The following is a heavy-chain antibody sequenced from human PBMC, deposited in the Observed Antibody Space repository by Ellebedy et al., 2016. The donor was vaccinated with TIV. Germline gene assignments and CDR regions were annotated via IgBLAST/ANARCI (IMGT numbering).Heavy chain of an antibody. CDR2: IRSKTGGGTA. Sequence: PGGSLRLSCAASGFGFSDAWMSWVRQAPGKGLEWVARIRSKTGGGTADYAAPVKGRFTLSRDDSRNTIYLQMDSLKTEDTAVYYCAWWFYYYMEFWGKGTTVTVSS. CDR3: AWWFYYYMEF. D-gene: IGHD2-15*01. V-gene: IGHV3-15*01. J-gene: IGHJ6*03. CDR1: GFGFSDAW.